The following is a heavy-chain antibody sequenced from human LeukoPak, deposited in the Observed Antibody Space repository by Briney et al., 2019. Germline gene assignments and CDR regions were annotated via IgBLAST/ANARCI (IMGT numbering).Heavy chain of an antibody. D-gene: IGHD5-18*01. CDR2: INSDGSST. V-gene: IGHV3-74*01. J-gene: IGHJ6*03. CDR1: GFTFSSYW. CDR3: ARIQLWGYYYMDV. Sequence: TGGSLRLSCAASGFTFSSYWMHWVRQAPGKGLVWVSRINSDGSSTSYADSVKGRFTISRDNAKNTLYLQMNSLRAEDTAVYYCARIQLWGYYYMDVWGKGTTVTVSS.